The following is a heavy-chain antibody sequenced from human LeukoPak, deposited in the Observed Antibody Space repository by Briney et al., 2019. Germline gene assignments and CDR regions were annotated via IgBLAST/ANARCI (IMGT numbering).Heavy chain of an antibody. CDR1: GFTFSSYD. V-gene: IGHV3-13*01. CDR2: IGTAGDT. D-gene: IGHD2-2*01. Sequence: GSLRLSCAASGFTFSSYDMHWVRQATGKGLEWVSAIGTAGDTYYPGSVKGRFTISRENVKNSLYLQMNSLRAGDTAVYYCARGPVGYCSSTSCLHFDYWGQGTLVTVSS. J-gene: IGHJ4*02. CDR3: ARGPVGYCSSTSCLHFDY.